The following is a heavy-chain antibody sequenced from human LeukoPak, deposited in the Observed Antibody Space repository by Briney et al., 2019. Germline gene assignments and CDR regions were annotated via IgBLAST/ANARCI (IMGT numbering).Heavy chain of an antibody. Sequence: PGGSLRLSCTASGFTFTNAWMNWVRQVPGKGPEWVGRVKSKTDGGTTDYAAPVRGRFTISRDDLKNTLYLQMNSLRAEDTAVYYCAKGTQFVAFLTDYWGQGTLVTVSS. J-gene: IGHJ4*02. V-gene: IGHV3-15*01. CDR2: VKSKTDGGTT. D-gene: IGHD2-21*01. CDR1: GFTFTNAW. CDR3: AKGTQFVAFLTDY.